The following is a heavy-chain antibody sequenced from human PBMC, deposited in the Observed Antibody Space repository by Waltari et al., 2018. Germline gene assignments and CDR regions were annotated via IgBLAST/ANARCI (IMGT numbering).Heavy chain of an antibody. CDR2: INHSGST. V-gene: IGHV4-34*01. Sequence: QVQLQQWGAGLLKPSETLSLTCAVYGGSFSGYYWSWIRQPPGKGLEWIGEINHSGSTNYDPTLTSRFTISVDTTKNHFSLKLGSVPAADTAVYYCAGSPKKDGGNACRNLRRYWYFDLWGRGTLVTVSS. D-gene: IGHD2-15*01. J-gene: IGHJ2*01. CDR1: GGSFSGYY. CDR3: AGSPKKDGGNACRNLRRYWYFDL.